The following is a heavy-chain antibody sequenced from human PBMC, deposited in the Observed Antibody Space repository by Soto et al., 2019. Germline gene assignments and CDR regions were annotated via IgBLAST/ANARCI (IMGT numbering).Heavy chain of an antibody. Sequence: SETLSLTFTVSEGSIRGYYWSWIRQPPGKGLEWIGYFHYTGISNYNSSLKSRVTMSLDTSKNQFSLKLSSVSAADTAIYYCARGASNWQEFDYGGQGALVTVSS. J-gene: IGHJ4*02. D-gene: IGHD4-4*01. CDR1: EGSIRGYY. V-gene: IGHV4-59*01. CDR3: ARGASNWQEFDY. CDR2: FHYTGIS.